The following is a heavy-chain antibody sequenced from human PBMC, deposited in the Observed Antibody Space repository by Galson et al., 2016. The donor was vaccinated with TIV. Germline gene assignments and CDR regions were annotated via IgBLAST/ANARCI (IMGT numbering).Heavy chain of an antibody. CDR3: ARGSYFGLDV. V-gene: IGHV3-7*03. J-gene: IGHJ6*02. D-gene: IGHD3-10*01. Sequence: SLRLSCAASGFTDSRLSFSDYWMTWVRQAPGKGLEWVANIKQDGSEKFCVESVKGRFSISRENDKNSMFLQMNSLRAEDTAVYYCARGSYFGLDVWGQGTPVTVSS. CDR1: GFTDSRLSFSDYW. CDR2: IKQDGSEK.